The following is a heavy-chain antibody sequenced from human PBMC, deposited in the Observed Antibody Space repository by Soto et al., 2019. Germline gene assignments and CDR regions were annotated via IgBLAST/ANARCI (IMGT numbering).Heavy chain of an antibody. CDR1: GFIFSSFN. D-gene: IGHD7-27*01. Sequence: PGGSLRLSCAASGFIFSSFNMNWVRQAPGKGLEWVSGISWNSGSIGYADSVKGRFINSRDNAKNSLYLQMNSLRGEDTAVYYCAKGPPGDKVDSWGQGTLVTVSS. V-gene: IGHV3-9*01. CDR3: AKGPPGDKVDS. J-gene: IGHJ4*02. CDR2: ISWNSGSI.